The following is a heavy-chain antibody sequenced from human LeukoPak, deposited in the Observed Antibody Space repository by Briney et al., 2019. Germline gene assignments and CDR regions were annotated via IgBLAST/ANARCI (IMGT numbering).Heavy chain of an antibody. D-gene: IGHD6-13*01. V-gene: IGHV3-9*01. CDR3: ARDTSSSWYPMGGVTYYYYGMDV. CDR2: INWDSASI. CDR1: GFAFSRYW. J-gene: IGHJ6*02. Sequence: QPGGSLRLSCAASGFAFSRYWMHWVRQAPGTGLGWVSGINWDSASIGYADSVKGRFTISRDNVKNSLYLQMNSLRPEDTALYYCARDTSSSWYPMGGVTYYYYGMDVWGQGTTVTVSS.